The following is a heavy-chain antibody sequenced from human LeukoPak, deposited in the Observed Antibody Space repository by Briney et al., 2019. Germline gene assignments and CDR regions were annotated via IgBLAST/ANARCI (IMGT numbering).Heavy chain of an antibody. D-gene: IGHD3-22*01. V-gene: IGHV3-74*01. CDR2: INSDGRTT. CDR3: AREGYYDSSGYSIRFSY. Sequence: GGSLRLSCAASGFTFSSYAMSWVRQAPGKGLEWVSRINSDGRTTIYADSVKGRFTISRDNAKNTLYLQMNSLRAEDTAVYYCAREGYYDSSGYSIRFSYWGQGTLVTVSS. CDR1: GFTFSSYA. J-gene: IGHJ4*02.